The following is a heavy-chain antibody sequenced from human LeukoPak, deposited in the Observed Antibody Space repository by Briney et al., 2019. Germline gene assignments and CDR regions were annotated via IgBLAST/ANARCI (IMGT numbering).Heavy chain of an antibody. Sequence: SGTLSLTCAVSGRSISSSNWWSWVRQPPGKGLEWIGEIYHSGSTNYNPSLKSRVTISVDKSKNQFSLKLSSVTAADTAVYYCATVTVVVPAAIRYFDLWGRGTLVTVSS. CDR3: ATVTVVVPAAIRYFDL. J-gene: IGHJ2*01. CDR1: GRSISSSNW. V-gene: IGHV4-4*02. CDR2: IYHSGST. D-gene: IGHD2-2*01.